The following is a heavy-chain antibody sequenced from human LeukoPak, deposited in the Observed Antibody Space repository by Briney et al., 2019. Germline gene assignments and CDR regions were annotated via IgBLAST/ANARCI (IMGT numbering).Heavy chain of an antibody. D-gene: IGHD1-7*01. CDR1: GFTFSSYE. V-gene: IGHV3-48*03. CDR3: ARVGYNWNYGYWYFDL. J-gene: IGHJ2*01. CDR2: ISSSGSTI. Sequence: GSLRLSCAASGFTFSSYEMNWVRQAPGKGLEWVSYISSSGSTIYYADSVKGRFTISRDNAKNSLYLQMNSLRAEDTAVYYCARVGYNWNYGYWYFDLWGRGTLVTVSS.